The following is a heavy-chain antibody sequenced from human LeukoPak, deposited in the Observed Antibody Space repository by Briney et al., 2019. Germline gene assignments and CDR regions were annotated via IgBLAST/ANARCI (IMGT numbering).Heavy chain of an antibody. CDR3: ARDPVRFRLGHYYYYMDV. CDR1: GFTFTTFG. V-gene: IGHV3-23*01. J-gene: IGHJ6*03. Sequence: GGSLRLSCAASGFTFTTFGMSWVRQAPGKGLEWVSSISASAGSTYYADSVKGRFTVSRDNSKNTLYLQMNSLRAEDTAVYYCARDPVRFRLGHYYYYMDVWGKGTTVTVSS. D-gene: IGHD3-3*01. CDR2: ISASAGST.